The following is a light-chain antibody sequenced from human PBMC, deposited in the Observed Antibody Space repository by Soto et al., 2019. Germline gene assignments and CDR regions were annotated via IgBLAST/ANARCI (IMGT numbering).Light chain of an antibody. J-gene: IGKJ2*01. CDR3: QQYHSYSPYT. Sequence: DIQMTQSPSTLSASVGDRVTITCRASQSVTGWLAWYQQKPGEAPKLLIYDASTLASGVPSRFSGSDSVTQFTLTISSLQPDDSATYYCQQYHSYSPYTFGQGTKLEI. CDR1: QSVTGW. CDR2: DAS. V-gene: IGKV1-5*01.